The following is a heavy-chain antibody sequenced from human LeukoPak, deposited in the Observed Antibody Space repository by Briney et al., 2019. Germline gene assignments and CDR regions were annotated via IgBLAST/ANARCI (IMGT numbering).Heavy chain of an antibody. V-gene: IGHV3-30*03. CDR3: ARDQLFLVGATG. D-gene: IGHD1-26*01. Sequence: GRSLRLSCAASGFTFSSYGMHWVRQAPGKGLEWVAVISYDGSNKYYADSVKGRFTISRDNSKNTLYLQMNSLRAEDTAVYYCARDQLFLVGATGWGQGTLVTVSS. CDR1: GFTFSSYG. CDR2: ISYDGSNK. J-gene: IGHJ4*02.